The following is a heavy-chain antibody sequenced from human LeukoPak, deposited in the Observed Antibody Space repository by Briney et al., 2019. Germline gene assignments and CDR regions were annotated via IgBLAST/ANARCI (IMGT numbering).Heavy chain of an antibody. J-gene: IGHJ3*02. CDR1: GGSISSGGYS. Sequence: SETLSLTCAVSGGSISSGGYSWSCIRQPPGKGLEWIGYIYHSGSNYYNPSIKSRATLSVDRSKTHFSLKLSSVTAEDTVVYYCARGGVEYYGSGSYYWAFDIWGQGTMVTVSS. CDR3: ARGGVEYYGSGSYYWAFDI. CDR2: IYHSGSN. V-gene: IGHV4-30-2*01. D-gene: IGHD3-10*01.